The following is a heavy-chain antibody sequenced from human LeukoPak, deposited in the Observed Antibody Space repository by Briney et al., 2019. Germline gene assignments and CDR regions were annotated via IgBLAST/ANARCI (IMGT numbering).Heavy chain of an antibody. D-gene: IGHD6-13*01. J-gene: IGHJ4*02. Sequence: KPSETLSLTCTVSGGSISSHYWSWIRQPPGEGLEWIGYIYTSGSTNYNPSLKSRVTISVDTSKNQFSLNLSSVTAADTAVYYCARHWVAAAGYFVYWGQGTLVIVSS. V-gene: IGHV4-4*09. CDR3: ARHWVAAAGYFVY. CDR1: GGSISSHY. CDR2: IYTSGST.